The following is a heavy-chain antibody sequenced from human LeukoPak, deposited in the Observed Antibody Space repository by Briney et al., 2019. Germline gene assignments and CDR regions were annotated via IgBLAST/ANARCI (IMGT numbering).Heavy chain of an antibody. D-gene: IGHD4-11*01. CDR2: IRYDGSNK. CDR3: AKDRQYSNPLYFDY. Sequence: GGSLRLSCAASGFTFSSYGMHWVRQAPGKGLEWVAFIRYDGSNKYYADSVKGRFTISRDNSKNTLYLQMNSLRAEDTAAYYCAKDRQYSNPLYFDYWGQGTLVTVSS. CDR1: GFTFSSYG. V-gene: IGHV3-30*02. J-gene: IGHJ4*02.